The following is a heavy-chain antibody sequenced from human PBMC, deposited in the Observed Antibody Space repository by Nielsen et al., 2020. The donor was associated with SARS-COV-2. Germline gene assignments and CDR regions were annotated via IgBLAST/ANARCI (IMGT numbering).Heavy chain of an antibody. CDR1: GFTFDDYG. CDR3: AKDTWDY. Sequence: GGSLRLSCAASGFTFDDYGMHWVRQAPGKGLEWVAVISYDGSNKYYADSVKGRFTISRDNSKNTLYLQMNSLRAEDTAVYYCAKDTWDYWGQGTLVTVSS. CDR2: ISYDGSNK. J-gene: IGHJ4*02. V-gene: IGHV3-30*18.